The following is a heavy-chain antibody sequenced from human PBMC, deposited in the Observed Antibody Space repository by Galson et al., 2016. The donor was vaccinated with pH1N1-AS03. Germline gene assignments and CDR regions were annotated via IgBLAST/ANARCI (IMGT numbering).Heavy chain of an antibody. CDR3: RVVAENDAFDM. D-gene: IGHD3-22*01. J-gene: IGHJ3*02. V-gene: IGHV3-15*01. Sequence: SLRLSCAASGFTFSDVWMSWVRQAPGKGLEWVCRIKSKTDGGTTDYAAPVKGRFTISRDDSKNTLYLQMNTLKSEDTAVYYCRVVAENDAFDMWGQGTMVTVSS. CDR1: GFTFSDVW. CDR2: IKSKTDGGTT.